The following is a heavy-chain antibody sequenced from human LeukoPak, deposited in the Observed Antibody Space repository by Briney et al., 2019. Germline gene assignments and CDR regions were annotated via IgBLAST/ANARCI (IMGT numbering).Heavy chain of an antibody. CDR2: IYYSGSA. CDR1: GGSISSYY. D-gene: IGHD3-10*01. CDR3: ARSDYGSAPVDY. V-gene: IGHV4-59*01. J-gene: IGHJ4*02. Sequence: SETLSLTCTVSGGSISSYYWSWIRQPPGKGLGWIGYIYYSGSANYNPSLKSRVTISVDTSKNQFSLKLSSVTAADTAVYYCARSDYGSAPVDYWGQGTLVTVSS.